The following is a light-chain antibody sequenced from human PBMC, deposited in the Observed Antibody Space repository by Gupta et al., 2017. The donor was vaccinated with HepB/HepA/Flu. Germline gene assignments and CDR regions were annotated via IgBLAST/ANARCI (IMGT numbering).Light chain of an antibody. Sequence: SALPHSASASGSPGPSLTISCTGTSSDFGDFDHVSWYQKNPGKAPKLLISDVDNRPSGVSGRFSGSKSGNTASLTISGLQTEDEGDYYCSSFTYTPTLVVFGGGTKVTVL. V-gene: IGLV2-14*01. J-gene: IGLJ2*01. CDR2: DVD. CDR1: SSDFGDFDH. CDR3: SSFTYTPTLVV.